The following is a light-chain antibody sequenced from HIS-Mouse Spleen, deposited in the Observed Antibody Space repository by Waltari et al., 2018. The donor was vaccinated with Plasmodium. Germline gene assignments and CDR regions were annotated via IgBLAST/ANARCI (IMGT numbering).Light chain of an antibody. CDR2: DVS. J-gene: IGLJ1*01. V-gene: IGLV2-11*01. CDR1: SSDVCCYTY. CDR3: CSYAGSYTYV. Sequence: QSALTQPRPVSGSPGQSVPISCTRTSSDVCCYTYVSWYQQHPGKAPKLMIYDVSKRPSGVPDRFSGSKSGNTASLTISGLQAEDEADYYCCSYAGSYTYVFGTGTKVTVL.